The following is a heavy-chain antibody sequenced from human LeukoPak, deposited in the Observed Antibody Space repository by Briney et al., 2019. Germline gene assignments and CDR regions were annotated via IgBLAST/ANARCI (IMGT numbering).Heavy chain of an antibody. CDR3: ARLNYYGSGSDGAFDI. CDR2: IYSGGRT. Sequence: PGGSLSLSCAASAFTVSNNYMSWVRPAPGKGLEWVTVIYSGGRTYYADSVKGPFTISRHNSKNYLYLQINSLRAEDTSVYYCARLNYYGSGSDGAFDIWGQGTMVTVSS. J-gene: IGHJ3*02. V-gene: IGHV3-53*04. CDR1: AFTVSNNY. D-gene: IGHD3-10*01.